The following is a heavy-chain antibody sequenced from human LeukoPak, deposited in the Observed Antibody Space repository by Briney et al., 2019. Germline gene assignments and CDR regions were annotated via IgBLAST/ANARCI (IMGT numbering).Heavy chain of an antibody. J-gene: IGHJ6*03. V-gene: IGHV4-39*07. CDR2: IYYSGST. CDR1: GGSISSSSYY. Sequence: SETLSLTCTVSGGSISSSSYYWGWIRQPPGKGLEWIGSIYYSGSTYYNPSLKSRVTISVDTSKNQFSLKLSSVTAADTAVYYCARGGGSGSYPSLYYYYYYMDVWGKGTTVTISS. D-gene: IGHD3-10*01. CDR3: ARGGGSGSYPSLYYYYYYMDV.